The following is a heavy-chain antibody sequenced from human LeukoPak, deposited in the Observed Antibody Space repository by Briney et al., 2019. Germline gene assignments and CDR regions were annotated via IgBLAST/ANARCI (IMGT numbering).Heavy chain of an antibody. CDR3: ARDNPRGYEDY. CDR1: GGSISSGGYY. Sequence: SQILSLTCTVSGGSISSGGYYWSWIRQHPGKGLEWIGYIYYSGSTYYNPSLKSRVTISVDTSKNQFSLKLSSVTAADTAVYYCARDNPRGYEDYWGQGTLVTVSS. V-gene: IGHV4-31*03. J-gene: IGHJ4*02. D-gene: IGHD5-12*01. CDR2: IYYSGST.